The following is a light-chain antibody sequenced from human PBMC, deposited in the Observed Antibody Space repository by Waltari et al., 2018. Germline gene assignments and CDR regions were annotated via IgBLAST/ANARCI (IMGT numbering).Light chain of an antibody. J-gene: IGLJ3*02. CDR3: SSFTSSSTWV. CDR1: TSDVGGYNY. V-gene: IGLV2-14*03. CDR2: DVN. Sequence: SALTQPASVSESPGQSITISCTGTTSDVGGYNYVSWYQQHPGKAPKLMIYDVNIRPSGVSNRFSGSKSGNTASLTISGLQAEDEADYYCSSFTSSSTWVFGGGTKLTVL.